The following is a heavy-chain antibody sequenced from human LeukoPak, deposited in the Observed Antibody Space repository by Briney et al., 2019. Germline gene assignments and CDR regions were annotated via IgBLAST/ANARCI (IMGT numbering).Heavy chain of an antibody. Sequence: GGSLRLSCAASGFTFSSYDMHWVRQAPGKGLEWVAVIWYDGSNKYYADSVKGRFTISRDNSKNTLYLQRNSLRAEDTAVYYCAAYSRGYGIYWGQGTLVTVSS. D-gene: IGHD5-18*01. V-gene: IGHV3-33*01. CDR2: IWYDGSNK. CDR3: AAYSRGYGIY. CDR1: GFTFSSYD. J-gene: IGHJ4*02.